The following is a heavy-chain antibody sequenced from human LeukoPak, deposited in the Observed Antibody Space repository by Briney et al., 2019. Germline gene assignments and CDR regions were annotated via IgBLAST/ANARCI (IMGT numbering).Heavy chain of an antibody. V-gene: IGHV4-39*01. J-gene: IGHJ6*03. CDR1: SASITSSPYF. D-gene: IGHD3-10*01. CDR3: ARVYGSGSYYNGYYYYYMDV. Sequence: SETLSLTCTVSSASITSSPYFWGWIRQPPGKGLEWIGSIYHSGITYYNPSLKSRVTISVDTSKNQFSLKLSSVTAADTAVYYCARVYGSGSYYNGYYYYYMDVWGKGTTVTISS. CDR2: IYHSGIT.